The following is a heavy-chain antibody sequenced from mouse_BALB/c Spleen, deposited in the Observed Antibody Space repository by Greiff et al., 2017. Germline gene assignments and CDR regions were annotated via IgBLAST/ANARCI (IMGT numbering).Heavy chain of an antibody. CDR2: IDLYNGGT. CDR1: GYLFNDYN. D-gene: IGHD3-3*01. J-gene: IGHJ4*01. V-gene: IGHV1S135*01. CDR3: ARWGDVGDYYAMDY. Sequence: EVQLQQSGPELVKPGASVKVSCKASGYLFNDYNMYWVEQSYGKSLEWIGYIDLYNGGTSYKQKLKGKATLTVDKSSSTAFMHLNSLTSEDSAVYYCARWGDVGDYYAMDYWGQGTSVTVSS.